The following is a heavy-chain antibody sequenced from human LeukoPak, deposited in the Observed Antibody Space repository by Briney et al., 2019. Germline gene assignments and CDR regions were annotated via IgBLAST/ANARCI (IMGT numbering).Heavy chain of an antibody. V-gene: IGHV3-48*03. J-gene: IGHJ4*02. D-gene: IGHD6-6*01. CDR3: ARSSRLTFDY. CDR1: GFTFSSYE. CDR2: ISSSGSTI. Sequence: GGSLRLSCAASGFTFSSYEMNWIRQAPGKGLEWVSYISSSGSTIYYADSVKGRFTISRDSAKNSLYLQMNSLRAEDTAAYYCARSSRLTFDYWGQGTLVTVSS.